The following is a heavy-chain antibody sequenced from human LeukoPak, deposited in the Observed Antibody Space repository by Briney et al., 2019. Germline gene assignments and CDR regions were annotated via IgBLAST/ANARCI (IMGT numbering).Heavy chain of an antibody. J-gene: IGHJ4*02. D-gene: IGHD2/OR15-2a*01. V-gene: IGHV3-23*01. CDR2: IRGDGDST. Sequence: PGASLRLSCAASGFTFTSYALDWVRQAPGKGLEWISVIRGDGDSTHYADSVKGRFTISRDNSKNTLYLQMNSLKADDTAVYYCARDEYKADAYWGQGTLVTVSS. CDR3: ARDEYKADAY. CDR1: GFTFTSYA.